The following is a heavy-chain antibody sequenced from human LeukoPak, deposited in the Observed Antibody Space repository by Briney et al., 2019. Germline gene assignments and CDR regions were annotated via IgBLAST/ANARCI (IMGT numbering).Heavy chain of an antibody. D-gene: IGHD2-15*01. CDR3: ARGGSVVAALDAFDI. J-gene: IGHJ3*02. Sequence: PGGSLRLSCAASGFTFGSYAMSWVRQAPGKGLEWVSTIHSSGGDTYYADSVKGRFTISRDSSKNTLYLQMNSLRAEDTAVYYCARGGSVVAALDAFDIWGQGTMVTVSS. CDR1: GFTFGSYA. CDR2: IHSSGGDT. V-gene: IGHV3-23*01.